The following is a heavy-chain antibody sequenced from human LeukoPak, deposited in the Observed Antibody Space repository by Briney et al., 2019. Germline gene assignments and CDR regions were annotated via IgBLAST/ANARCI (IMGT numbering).Heavy chain of an antibody. D-gene: IGHD4-23*01. V-gene: IGHV4-34*01. Sequence: SETLSLTCAVYGGSFSGYYWSWIRQPPGKGLEWIGEINHSGSTNYNPSLKSRVTISVDTSKNQFSLKLSSVTAADTAVYYCAREIRWSPSHRPLYGMDVWGQGTTVTVSS. CDR1: GGSFSGYY. CDR3: AREIRWSPSHRPLYGMDV. J-gene: IGHJ6*02. CDR2: INHSGST.